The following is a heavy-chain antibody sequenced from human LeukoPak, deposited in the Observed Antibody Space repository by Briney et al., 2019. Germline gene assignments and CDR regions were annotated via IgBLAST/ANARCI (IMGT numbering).Heavy chain of an antibody. CDR3: VTSTSARALPRGH. CDR1: GFTFSTYW. J-gene: IGHJ4*02. V-gene: IGHV3-7*05. CDR2: INQDGSEK. D-gene: IGHD1-26*01. Sequence: GGSLRLSCAASGFTFSTYWMSWVRQAPGKGLEWGANINQDGSEKYYVDSVKGRFTISRDNAKNSLYLQMDSLRVEDTAVYYCVTSTSARALPRGHWGQGTLVTVFS.